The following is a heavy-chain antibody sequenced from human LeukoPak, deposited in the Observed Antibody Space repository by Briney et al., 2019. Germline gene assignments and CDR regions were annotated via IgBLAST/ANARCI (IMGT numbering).Heavy chain of an antibody. D-gene: IGHD6-19*01. CDR1: EFTFSSSW. Sequence: QTGGSLRLSCAASEFTFSSSWMHWVRQVPGKGLVWVSRLNSDGSSINYADSVKGRFTISRDNAENTLYLQMNSLRVEDTAVYYCARGVAGTLDYWGQGTLVTVSS. J-gene: IGHJ4*02. CDR3: ARGVAGTLDY. V-gene: IGHV3-74*01. CDR2: LNSDGSSI.